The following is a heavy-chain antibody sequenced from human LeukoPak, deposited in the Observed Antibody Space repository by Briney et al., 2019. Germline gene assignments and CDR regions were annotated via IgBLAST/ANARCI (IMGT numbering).Heavy chain of an antibody. CDR2: IYYSGST. V-gene: IGHV4-39*01. Sequence: SETLSLTCTVSGDSISSSSYYWGWIRQPPGKGLEWIGSIYYSGSTYYNPSLKSRVTISVDTSKNQFTLKLSSVTAADTAVYYCARYFDYWGQGTLVTVSS. CDR1: GDSISSSSYY. CDR3: ARYFDY. J-gene: IGHJ4*02.